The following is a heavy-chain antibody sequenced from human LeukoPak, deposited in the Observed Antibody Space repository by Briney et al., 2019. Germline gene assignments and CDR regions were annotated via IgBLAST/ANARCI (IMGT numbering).Heavy chain of an antibody. CDR2: IYSSGST. CDR1: GASIIDGDYY. V-gene: IGHV4-30-4*01. D-gene: IGHD6-13*01. J-gene: IGHJ4*02. Sequence: SETLSLTCTVSGASIIDGDYYWSWIRQPPGKGLEWMGYIYSSGSTFYNPYFQSRLTISVDTSRNQFSLKLNSVTAADTAVHYCARGQSPSSWHTPFGYWGQGTLVTVSS. CDR3: ARGQSPSSWHTPFGY.